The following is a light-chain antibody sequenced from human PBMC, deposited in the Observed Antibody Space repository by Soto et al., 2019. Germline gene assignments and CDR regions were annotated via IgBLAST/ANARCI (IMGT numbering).Light chain of an antibody. CDR3: QQYGSSLSIT. CDR1: QSVSSSY. Sequence: EIVMTQSPATLSVSPVERATLSLSASQSVSSSYLAWYQQKPGQAPRLLIYGASSRATGIPDRFSGSGSGTDFTLTISRLEPEDFAVYYCQQYGSSLSITFGQGTRLEIK. J-gene: IGKJ5*01. CDR2: GAS. V-gene: IGKV3-20*01.